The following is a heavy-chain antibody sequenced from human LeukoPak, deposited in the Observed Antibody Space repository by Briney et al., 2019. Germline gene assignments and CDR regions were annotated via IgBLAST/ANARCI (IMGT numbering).Heavy chain of an antibody. J-gene: IGHJ1*01. CDR3: ARAPSEIGGYYPEYFRH. V-gene: IGHV3-74*01. D-gene: IGHD3-22*01. CDR2: IKTDGKK. Sequence: GGSLRLSCPASGFSFSSYWMHWVRQAPGKGLVWVSRIKTDGKKNYADSVKGRFTISRDNAKNTVSLQMNSLRAEGTGVYYCARAPSEIGGYYPEYFRHWGQGTLVTVSS. CDR1: GFSFSSYW.